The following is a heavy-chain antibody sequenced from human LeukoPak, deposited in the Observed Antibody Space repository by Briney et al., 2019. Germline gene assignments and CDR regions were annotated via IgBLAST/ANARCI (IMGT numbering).Heavy chain of an antibody. V-gene: IGHV5-10-1*01. CDR2: IDPSDSYT. Sequence: GESLKISCKGSGYSLTSFWITWVRQMPGKGLEWMGKIDPSDSYTNYSPSFQGHVTISADKSISTAYLQWSSLKASDTAMYYCARESGYDSDYWGQGTLVTVSS. CDR3: ARESGYDSDY. J-gene: IGHJ4*02. CDR1: GYSLTSFW. D-gene: IGHD5-12*01.